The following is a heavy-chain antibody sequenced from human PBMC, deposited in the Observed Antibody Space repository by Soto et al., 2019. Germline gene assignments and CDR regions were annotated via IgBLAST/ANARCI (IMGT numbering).Heavy chain of an antibody. CDR1: GGSVSSGGYY. CDR2: IYYSGTT. V-gene: IGHV4-31*03. CDR3: ATVGIRWFDP. J-gene: IGHJ5*02. Sequence: QVQLQESGPGLVKPSQTLSLTCTVSGGSVSSGGYYWSWVRQHPGKGLEWIGYIYYSGTTYYSPSLKSRVTLSVDTSKNQFSLKLSSVTAADTAVYYCATVGIRWFDPWGQGTLVTVSS.